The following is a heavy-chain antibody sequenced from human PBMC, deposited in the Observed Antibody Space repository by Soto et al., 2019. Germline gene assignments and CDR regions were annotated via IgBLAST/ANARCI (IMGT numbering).Heavy chain of an antibody. Sequence: SETLSLTCAVYGGSISSGGYSWSWIRQPPGKGLEWIGYIYHSGSTYYNPSLKSRVTISVDRSKNQFSLKLSSVTAADTAVYYCASVPDYWGQGTLVTVSS. D-gene: IGHD2-2*01. CDR2: IYHSGST. J-gene: IGHJ4*02. V-gene: IGHV4-30-2*01. CDR1: GGSISSGGYS. CDR3: ASVPDY.